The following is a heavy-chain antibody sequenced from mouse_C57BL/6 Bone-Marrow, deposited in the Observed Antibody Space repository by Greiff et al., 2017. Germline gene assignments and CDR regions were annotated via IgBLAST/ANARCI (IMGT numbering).Heavy chain of an antibody. J-gene: IGHJ3*01. D-gene: IGHD1-1*01. V-gene: IGHV14-4*01. CDR3: TTYYYVFAY. Sequence: VQLQQSGAELVRPGASVKLSCTASGFNIKDDYMHWVKPRPEQGLEWIGWIDPENGDTEYASKFQGKATITADTSSNTAYLQLSSLTSEDTAVYYCTTYYYVFAYWGQGTLVTVSA. CDR1: GFNIKDDY. CDR2: IDPENGDT.